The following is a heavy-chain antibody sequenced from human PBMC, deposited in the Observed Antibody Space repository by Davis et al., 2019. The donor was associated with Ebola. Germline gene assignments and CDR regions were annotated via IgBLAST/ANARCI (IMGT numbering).Heavy chain of an antibody. J-gene: IGHJ4*02. Sequence: SETLSLTCTLSAGSISSSSYYWGWIRQPPGKALEWIGSIYYSGSTYYNPSLKSRVTISVDTSKNQFSLKLSSVTAADTAVYYCARHASPDIGGVVIIPTAFDYWGQGTLVTVSS. CDR3: ARHASPDIGGVVIIPTAFDY. CDR2: IYYSGST. CDR1: AGSISSSSYY. D-gene: IGHD3-3*01. V-gene: IGHV4-39*01.